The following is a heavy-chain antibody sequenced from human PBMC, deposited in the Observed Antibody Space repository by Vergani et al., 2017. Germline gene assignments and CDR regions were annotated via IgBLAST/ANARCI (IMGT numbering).Heavy chain of an antibody. CDR2: ISPKTGDT. D-gene: IGHD1-26*01. CDR1: ESTSSDFN. J-gene: IGHJ5*01. Sequence: QVQLMQSGPVLKKPGGSMKVSCQASESTSSDFNIHWVRQAPGQGLQWMGWISPKTGDTDYLQRFQDRVTMTREASTKTVYLKMTRLTSDDTAIYYCAHSWNFGRRDWFDSWGPGTLVTVSS. V-gene: IGHV1-2*02. CDR3: AHSWNFGRRDWFDS.